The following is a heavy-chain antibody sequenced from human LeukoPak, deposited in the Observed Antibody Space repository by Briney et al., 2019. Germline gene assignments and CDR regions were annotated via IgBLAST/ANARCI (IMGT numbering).Heavy chain of an antibody. D-gene: IGHD1-26*01. Sequence: GGSLRLSCAPSGFTLRRFAMSWVRQAPGKGLEWVSAISDSGRSTFYADSVKGRFTISRDNAKNTLYLQMNSLRAEDTAVYYCAKPSGSHPNYYFDQWGQGTLVTVSS. CDR1: GFTLRRFA. CDR2: ISDSGRST. V-gene: IGHV3-23*01. CDR3: AKPSGSHPNYYFDQ. J-gene: IGHJ4*02.